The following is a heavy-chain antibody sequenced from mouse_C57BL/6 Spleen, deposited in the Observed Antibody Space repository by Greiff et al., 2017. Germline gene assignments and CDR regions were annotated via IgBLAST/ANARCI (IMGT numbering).Heavy chain of an antibody. CDR3: ARSDYGSYFDY. Sequence: VQLQQPGPELVKPGASVKLSCKASGYSFTGYYMNWVKQSPEKSLEWIGEINPSTGGTTYNQKFKAKATLTVDKSSSTAYMQLKSLTSEDSAVYYCARSDYGSYFDYWGQGTTLTVSS. CDR1: GYSFTGYY. V-gene: IGHV1-42*01. CDR2: INPSTGGT. J-gene: IGHJ2*01. D-gene: IGHD1-1*01.